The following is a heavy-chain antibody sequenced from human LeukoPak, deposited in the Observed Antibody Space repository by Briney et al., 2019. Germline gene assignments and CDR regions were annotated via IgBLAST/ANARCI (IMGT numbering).Heavy chain of an antibody. Sequence: GGSLRLSCAASGFTFDDYGMSWVRQAPGKGLEWVSNINWNGDSTVCADSVKGRFTISREKGKNSLYLQMKSLRAEDTALYYCAREVATYDYYYYMDVWGKGTTVTVSS. J-gene: IGHJ6*03. CDR3: AREVATYDYYYYMDV. D-gene: IGHD5-12*01. V-gene: IGHV3-20*04. CDR1: GFTFDDYG. CDR2: INWNGDST.